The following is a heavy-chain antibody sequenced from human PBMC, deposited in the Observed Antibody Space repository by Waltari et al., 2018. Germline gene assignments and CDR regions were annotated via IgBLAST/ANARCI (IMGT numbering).Heavy chain of an antibody. CDR2: LYHRGSR. CDR3: ARIYGSGSPIPSVDY. CDR1: GGSISRSNYY. D-gene: IGHD3-10*01. Sequence: QLQLQESGPGLVKPSETLSLTCTVSGGSISRSNYYWGWIRPPPGKGLDWIARLYHRGSRYHNPSLKGRVTISVDTSKNQFSLKLTSVTAADTAVYYCARIYGSGSPIPSVDYWGQGTLVTVSS. V-gene: IGHV4-39*01. J-gene: IGHJ4*02.